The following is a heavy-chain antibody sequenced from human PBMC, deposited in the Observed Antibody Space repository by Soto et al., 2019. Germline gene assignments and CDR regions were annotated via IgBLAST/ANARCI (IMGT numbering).Heavy chain of an antibody. V-gene: IGHV3-74*03. D-gene: IGHD1-26*01. Sequence: EVRLVESGGALVPPGGSLRLTCEASGFTFSGHWMHWVRRAPGKGLVWVSHLDTDGSTGGTSYADSVKGRFTVSRDDSKDRLYLQMNDLRVEDTAVYYCARGRGTYYADSWGQGTLVTVSS. CDR1: GFTFSGHW. CDR2: LDTDGSTGGT. J-gene: IGHJ4*02. CDR3: ARGRGTYYADS.